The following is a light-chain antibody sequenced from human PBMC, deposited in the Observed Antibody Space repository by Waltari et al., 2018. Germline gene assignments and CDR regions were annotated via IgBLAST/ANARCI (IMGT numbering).Light chain of an antibody. CDR1: QSVLYSSNNNHY. Sequence: DIVMSQSPAFFAASQGDRATIILKSSQSVLYSSNNNHYLAWYQQKPGQPPKLLIYWASTRESGVPDRFSGSASGTDFTLTISSLQPEDVAVYYCRQYYSAPHTFGQGTRVEIK. V-gene: IGKV4-1*01. J-gene: IGKJ1*01. CDR2: WAS. CDR3: RQYYSAPHT.